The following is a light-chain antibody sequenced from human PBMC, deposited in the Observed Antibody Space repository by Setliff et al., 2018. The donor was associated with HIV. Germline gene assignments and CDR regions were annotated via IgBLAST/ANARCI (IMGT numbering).Light chain of an antibody. CDR1: SDDVGRYDL. J-gene: IGLJ1*01. CDR2: QAT. Sequence: LTQPASVSGSPGQSITISCTGTSDDVGRYDLVSWYQQHPARAPKLIIYQATRRPSGVSNRFSGSKSGNVASLTISGLQAEDEADYYCCSNTGSNTFVFGTGTKVTVL. V-gene: IGLV2-23*01. CDR3: CSNTGSNTFV.